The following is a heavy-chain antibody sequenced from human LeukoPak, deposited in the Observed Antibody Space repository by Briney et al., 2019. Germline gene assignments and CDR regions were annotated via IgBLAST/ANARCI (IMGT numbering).Heavy chain of an antibody. V-gene: IGHV1-69*05. Sequence: ASVKVSCEASGGTFSSYAISWVRQAPGQGLEWMGRIIPIFGTANYAQKFQGRVTITTDESTSTAYMELSSLRSEDTAVYYCARGPYYYDSSGYYPYFDYWGQGTLVTVSS. D-gene: IGHD3-22*01. J-gene: IGHJ4*02. CDR2: IIPIFGTA. CDR1: GGTFSSYA. CDR3: ARGPYYYDSSGYYPYFDY.